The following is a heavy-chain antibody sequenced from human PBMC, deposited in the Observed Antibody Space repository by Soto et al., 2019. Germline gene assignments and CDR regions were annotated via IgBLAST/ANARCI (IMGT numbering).Heavy chain of an antibody. V-gene: IGHV3-30-3*01. J-gene: IGHJ3*02. Sequence: XVSLRLSCAACGFTFSSYAMHGVRQAPGKGLEWVAVISYDGSNKYYADSVKGRFTISRDNSKNTLYLQMNSLRAEDTAVYYCARDNERGYSGWGAFDIWAQGTMVTVSS. D-gene: IGHD5-12*01. CDR1: GFTFSSYA. CDR3: ARDNERGYSGWGAFDI. CDR2: ISYDGSNK.